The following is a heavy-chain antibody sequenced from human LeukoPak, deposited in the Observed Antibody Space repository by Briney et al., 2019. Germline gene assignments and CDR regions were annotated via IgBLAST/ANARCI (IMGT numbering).Heavy chain of an antibody. CDR2: INSDGINT. V-gene: IGHV3-74*01. CDR1: GFTFDVYG. Sequence: GGSLRLSCTASGFTFDVYGMSWVRQAPGKGLEWVSRINSDGINTSYADSVKGRFTISRDNAKNTLNLQMNSLRAEDTAVYYCARDLGQYYDTSDNWFDPWGQGTLVTVSS. J-gene: IGHJ5*02. CDR3: ARDLGQYYDTSDNWFDP. D-gene: IGHD3-22*01.